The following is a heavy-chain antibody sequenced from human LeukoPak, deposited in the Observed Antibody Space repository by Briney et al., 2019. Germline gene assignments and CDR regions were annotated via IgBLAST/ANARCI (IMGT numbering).Heavy chain of an antibody. J-gene: IGHJ5*02. D-gene: IGHD6-6*01. CDR2: MNPNSGNT. CDR3: ARRGSSSSWNWFDP. V-gene: IGHV1-8*03. CDR1: GGTFSSYA. Sequence: GASVKVSCKASGGTFSSYAISWVRQAPGQGLEWMGWMNPNSGNTGYAQKFQGRVTITRNTSISTAYMELSSLRSEDTAVYYCARRGSSSSWNWFDPWGQGTLVTVSS.